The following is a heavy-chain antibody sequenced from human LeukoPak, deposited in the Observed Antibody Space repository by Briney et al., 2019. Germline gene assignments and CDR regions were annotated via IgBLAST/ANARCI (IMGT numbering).Heavy chain of an antibody. CDR3: ARGSNYFEY. CDR2: INPNSGGA. Sequence: ASVKVSCKASGYTFTGYYIHWVRQAPGPGLEWMGWINPNSGGANYVQKFEGRVTMTRDTSISTVFMELSTLRSDDTAVYYCARGSNYFEYWGQGTLVTVTS. V-gene: IGHV1-2*02. J-gene: IGHJ4*02. CDR1: GYTFTGYY. D-gene: IGHD2/OR15-2a*01.